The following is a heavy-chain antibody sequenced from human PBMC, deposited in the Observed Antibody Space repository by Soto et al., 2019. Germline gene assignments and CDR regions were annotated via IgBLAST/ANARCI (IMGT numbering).Heavy chain of an antibody. J-gene: IGHJ4*02. CDR2: IYYSGST. Sequence: QLQLQESGPGLVKPSETLSLTCTVSGGSISSSNYYRGWLRQPPGKGLEWIGSIYYSGSTYYNTSLKRRVTISADPPKSQCSLKLSSVPAADTAVYFCARHYGGYDSSGYYGYWGQGSLVSVSS. D-gene: IGHD3-22*01. V-gene: IGHV4-39*01. CDR3: ARHYGGYDSSGYYGY. CDR1: GGSISSSNYY.